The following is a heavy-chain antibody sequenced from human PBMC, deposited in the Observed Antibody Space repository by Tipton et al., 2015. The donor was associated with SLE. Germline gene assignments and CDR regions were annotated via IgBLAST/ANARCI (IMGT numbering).Heavy chain of an antibody. J-gene: IGHJ2*01. D-gene: IGHD6-19*01. Sequence: TLSLTCAVYGGSFSGYYWSWIRQSPGKGLEWIGEINHSGSTNYNPSLKSRVTISVDTSKNQFSLKLSSVTAADTAVYYCARGGYNSGWYRDGWYFDLWGRGTLVTVSS. V-gene: IGHV4-34*01. CDR3: ARGGYNSGWYRDGWYFDL. CDR2: INHSGST. CDR1: GGSFSGYY.